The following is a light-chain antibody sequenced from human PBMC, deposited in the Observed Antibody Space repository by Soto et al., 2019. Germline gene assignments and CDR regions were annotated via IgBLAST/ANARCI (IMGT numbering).Light chain of an antibody. J-gene: IGLJ1*01. CDR2: DVT. CDR1: SSDVGGYIY. Sequence: QSALTQPASVSGSPGQSITISCTGTSSDVGGYIYVSWYQQHPGKAPKLMIYDVTDRPSGVSNRFSGSKSGNTASLTISGLQAEDEADYYCSSYTSSVTLVFGTGTKLTVL. CDR3: SSYTSSVTLV. V-gene: IGLV2-14*01.